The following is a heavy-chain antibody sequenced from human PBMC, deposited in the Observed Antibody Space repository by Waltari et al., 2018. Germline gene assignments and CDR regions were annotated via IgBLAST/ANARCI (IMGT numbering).Heavy chain of an antibody. CDR2: IGASGYST. V-gene: IGHV3-23*01. CDR1: GFTFNNYA. D-gene: IGHD1-20*01. Sequence: EVQLLDSGGGLVQPGGSLRLSCTTSGFTFNNYAMSWVSQAPGKGLEWVSCIGASGYSTCYADSVKGRFTISRDNSKNTLFLQMNSLRVDDTAIYYCAKKDWGLTGTGLFDYWGQGTLVTVSS. CDR3: AKKDWGLTGTGLFDY. J-gene: IGHJ4*02.